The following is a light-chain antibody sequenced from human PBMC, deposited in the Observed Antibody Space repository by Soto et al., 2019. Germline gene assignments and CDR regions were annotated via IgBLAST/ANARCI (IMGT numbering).Light chain of an antibody. CDR3: QQYNGYPLT. CDR2: DAS. CDR1: QSVSSW. J-gene: IGKJ4*01. V-gene: IGKV1-5*01. Sequence: DIQMTQSPSTLSASVGDRVTITCRASQSVSSWLAWYQQKPGKAPKLLIYDASSLQSGVPSRFSGSGYGTESSLTISSLQPDDFATYYCQQYNGYPLTFGGGTKVDIK.